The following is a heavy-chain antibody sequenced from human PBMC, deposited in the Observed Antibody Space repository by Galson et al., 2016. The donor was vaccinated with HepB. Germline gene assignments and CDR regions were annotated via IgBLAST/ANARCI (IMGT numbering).Heavy chain of an antibody. Sequence: SVKVSCKASGYTFSGYYMHWVRQAPGQGLEWMGWINPNSGGTNYAQKFQGRVTMTRDTSFSTAYMELSRLRSDDTAVYYCARDRYYGSGRGMDVWGRGTTLTVSS. D-gene: IGHD3-10*01. CDR1: GYTFSGYY. J-gene: IGHJ6*04. V-gene: IGHV1-2*02. CDR3: ARDRYYGSGRGMDV. CDR2: INPNSGGT.